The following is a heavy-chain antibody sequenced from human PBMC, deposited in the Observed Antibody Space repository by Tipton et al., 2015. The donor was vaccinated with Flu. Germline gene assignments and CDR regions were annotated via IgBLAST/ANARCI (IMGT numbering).Heavy chain of an antibody. CDR1: GGSTNSRSYY. J-gene: IGHJ4*02. V-gene: IGHV4-39*07. Sequence: TLSLTCTVSGGSTNSRSYYWGWIRQPPGKGLEWIGNIYYSGVTYYNSSLKSRVTISIDKSRNQSSLKLKSVTAADTAVYYCAKDRGPLAFCTSSSCYIDHWGQGALVTVSS. CDR2: IYYSGVT. CDR3: AKDRGPLAFCTSSSCYIDH. D-gene: IGHD2-2*02.